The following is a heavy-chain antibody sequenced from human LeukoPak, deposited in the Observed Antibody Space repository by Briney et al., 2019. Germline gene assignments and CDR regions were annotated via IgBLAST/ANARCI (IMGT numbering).Heavy chain of an antibody. CDR3: AKDALFRYIDMFDS. CDR1: GFTFSSYS. Sequence: PGGSLRLSCAASGFTFSSYSMNWVRQAPGKGLEWVSAISGSGGSPKYADSVKGRFSISRDNSKNTLYLQMNSLRAEDTAVYYCAKDALFRYIDMFDSWGQGTLVTVSS. V-gene: IGHV3-23*01. CDR2: ISGSGGSP. J-gene: IGHJ4*02. D-gene: IGHD3-9*01.